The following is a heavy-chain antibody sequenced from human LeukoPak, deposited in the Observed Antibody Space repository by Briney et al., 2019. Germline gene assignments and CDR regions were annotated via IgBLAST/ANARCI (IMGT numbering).Heavy chain of an antibody. Sequence: GGSLRLSCAASGFTVISNYMSWVRQAPGKGLEWVSVIYSGGSTYYADSVKGRFTISRDNSKNTLYLQMNSLRAEDTAVYYCAREWRTVDAFDTWGQGTMVTVSS. CDR1: GFTVISNY. CDR2: IYSGGST. D-gene: IGHD3-3*01. J-gene: IGHJ3*02. V-gene: IGHV3-53*01. CDR3: AREWRTVDAFDT.